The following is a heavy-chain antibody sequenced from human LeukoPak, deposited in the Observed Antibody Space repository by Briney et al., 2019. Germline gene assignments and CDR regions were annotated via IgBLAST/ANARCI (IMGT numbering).Heavy chain of an antibody. CDR3: ARQSCTSTSCHIDF. D-gene: IGHD2-2*02. CDR1: GGSISSYY. Sequence: PSETLSLTCTVSGGSISSYYWSWIRQPPGKGLEWIGYIYHSGSTYYNPSLKSRVTISVDRSKNQFSLKLSSVTAADSAVYYCARQSCTSTSCHIDFWGQGTLVTVSS. V-gene: IGHV4-59*08. CDR2: IYHSGST. J-gene: IGHJ4*02.